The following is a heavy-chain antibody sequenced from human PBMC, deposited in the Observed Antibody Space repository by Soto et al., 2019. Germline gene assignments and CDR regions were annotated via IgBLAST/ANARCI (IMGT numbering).Heavy chain of an antibody. D-gene: IGHD6-19*01. V-gene: IGHV1-46*01. CDR1: GYTFTSYY. Sequence: ASVKVSCKASGYTFTSYYMHWVRQAPRQGLERIGEINPSGGSTSYAQKFQGRVTMTRDTSTSTVYMELSSLRSEDTAVYFCAREKEGSGGTDAFDIWGQGTMVTVSS. CDR3: AREKEGSGGTDAFDI. CDR2: INPSGGST. J-gene: IGHJ3*02.